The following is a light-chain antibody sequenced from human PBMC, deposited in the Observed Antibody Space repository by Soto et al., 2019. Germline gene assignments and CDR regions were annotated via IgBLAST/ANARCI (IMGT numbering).Light chain of an antibody. CDR3: QQYHKWPIT. CDR1: QSVNSN. Sequence: EIVMTQSPATLSVSPGEGSTLSCRASQSVNSNLAWYRHKPGQATRLLIYRASTRAAGLPDRFSGSGSGTEFTLTISSLQSEDFAVYYCQQYHKWPITVGQGTRLEIK. CDR2: RAS. J-gene: IGKJ5*01. V-gene: IGKV3-15*01.